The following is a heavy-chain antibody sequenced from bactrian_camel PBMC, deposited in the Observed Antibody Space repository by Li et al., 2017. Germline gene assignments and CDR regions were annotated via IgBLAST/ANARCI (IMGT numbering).Heavy chain of an antibody. Sequence: HVQLVESGGGSVKAGESLKLSCVAFGGTYSSYRSYCMAWFRQAPGKEREGVAAIGMDGRTSAADSVKGRFTISKDNAKNTLYLQMDNLQPEDTAVYYCAARPVNTRACVAGGRYEFGYWGQGTQVT. J-gene: IGHJ4*01. CDR2: IGMDGRT. CDR1: GGTYSSYRSYC. CDR3: AARPVNTRACVAGGRYEFGY. D-gene: IGHD1*01. V-gene: IGHV3S57*01.